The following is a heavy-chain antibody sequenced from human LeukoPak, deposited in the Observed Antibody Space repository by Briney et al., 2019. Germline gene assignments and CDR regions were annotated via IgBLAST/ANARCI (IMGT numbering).Heavy chain of an antibody. CDR1: GFTFSSYA. J-gene: IGHJ4*02. CDR3: AKGVVVVPAANKHSGYFDY. Sequence: GPLRLSCAASGFTFSSYAMSWVRQAPGKGLEWVSAISGSGGSTYYADSVKGRFTISRDNSKNTLYLQMNSLRAEDTAVYYCAKGVVVVPAANKHSGYFDYWGQGTLVTVSS. V-gene: IGHV3-23*01. CDR2: ISGSGGST. D-gene: IGHD2-2*01.